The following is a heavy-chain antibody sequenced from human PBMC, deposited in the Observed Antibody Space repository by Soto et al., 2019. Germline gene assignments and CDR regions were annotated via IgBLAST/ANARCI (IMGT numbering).Heavy chain of an antibody. CDR2: IYHSGTT. J-gene: IGHJ5*02. CDR3: ARASGSSWGRHHTRNCFDP. V-gene: IGHV4-4*02. D-gene: IGHD6-13*01. Sequence: WETLSLTCAVSGGSISSNNWWSRVRQPPGRGLELSGEIYHSGTTNYNPSLKSLVTIPVDKSKNHFSLKLSSVTAADTAVYYCARASGSSWGRHHTRNCFDPWGQGTLVPVSP. CDR1: GGSISSNNW.